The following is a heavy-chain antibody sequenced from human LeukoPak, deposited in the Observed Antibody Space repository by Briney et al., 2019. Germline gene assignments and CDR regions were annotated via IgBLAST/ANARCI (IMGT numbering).Heavy chain of an antibody. Sequence: GASVKVSCKASGGTFSSYAISWVRQAPGQGLEWMGGIIPIFGTANYAQKFQGRVTITADKSTSTAYMELSSLRSEDTAVYYCARDYLTAYDSSGYYYAGYWGQGTLVTVSS. D-gene: IGHD3-22*01. CDR2: IIPIFGTA. J-gene: IGHJ4*02. V-gene: IGHV1-69*06. CDR1: GGTFSSYA. CDR3: ARDYLTAYDSSGYYYAGY.